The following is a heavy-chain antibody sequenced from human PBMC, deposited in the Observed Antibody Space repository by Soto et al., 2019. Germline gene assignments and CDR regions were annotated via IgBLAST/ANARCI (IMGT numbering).Heavy chain of an antibody. CDR3: ARDYYYDSSGYYSDFDY. J-gene: IGHJ4*02. D-gene: IGHD3-22*01. CDR1: GFTFSNYG. CDR2: IWYDGSNK. Sequence: GGSLRLSCAASGFTFSNYGMHWVRQAPGKGLEWVAVIWYDGSNKYYADSVKGRFTISRDNSKNTLYLQMNSLRAEDTAVYYCARDYYYDSSGYYSDFDYWGQGTLVTVSS. V-gene: IGHV3-33*01.